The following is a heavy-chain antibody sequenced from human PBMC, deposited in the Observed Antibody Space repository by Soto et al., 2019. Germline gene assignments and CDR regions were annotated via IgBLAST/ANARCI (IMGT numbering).Heavy chain of an antibody. CDR2: IKQDGSEK. CDR1: GFTFSSYW. J-gene: IGHJ4*02. D-gene: IGHD3-3*01. CDR3: ARAAGRITIFGVVSVTPQKGFDY. V-gene: IGHV3-7*01. Sequence: GGSLRLSCAASGFTFSSYWMSWVRQAPGKGLEWVANIKQDGSEKYYVDSVKGRFTISRDNAKNSLYLQMNSLRAEDTAVYYCARAAGRITIFGVVSVTPQKGFDYWGQGTLVTVSS.